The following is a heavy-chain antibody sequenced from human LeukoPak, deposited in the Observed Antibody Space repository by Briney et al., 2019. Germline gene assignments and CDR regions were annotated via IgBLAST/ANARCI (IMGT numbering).Heavy chain of an antibody. CDR2: ISGSGGST. Sequence: GGSQRLSCAASGFTFSSYAMSWVRQAPGKGLEWVSAISGSGGSTYYADSVKGRFTISRDSSKNTLYLQMNSLRAEDTAVYYCAKDPGFGFDYWGQGTLVTVSS. CDR3: AKDPGFGFDY. J-gene: IGHJ4*02. CDR1: GFTFSSYA. D-gene: IGHD3-16*01. V-gene: IGHV3-23*01.